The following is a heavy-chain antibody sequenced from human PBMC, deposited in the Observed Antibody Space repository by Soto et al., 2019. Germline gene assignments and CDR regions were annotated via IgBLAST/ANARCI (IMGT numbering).Heavy chain of an antibody. D-gene: IGHD2-8*01. CDR3: GRDPIKGVSDAFDI. CDR2: INPNSGDT. V-gene: IGHV1-2*04. CDR1: GYTFTGYY. Sequence: ASVKVSCKASGYTFTGYYMHWLRQAPGQGLEWMGWINPNSGDTNYAQKFQGWVTMTRDASISTAYMELSRLTSDDTAVYYCGRDPIKGVSDAFDIWGKGKMVTV. J-gene: IGHJ3*02.